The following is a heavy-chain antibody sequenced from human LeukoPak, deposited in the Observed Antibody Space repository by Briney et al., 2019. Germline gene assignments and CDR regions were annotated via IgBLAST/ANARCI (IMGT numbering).Heavy chain of an antibody. V-gene: IGHV3-30*02. CDR1: GFTFSSYG. D-gene: IGHD3-10*01. CDR3: AKSNSGLWFGELSYLK. CDR2: IRYDGSNK. J-gene: IGHJ4*02. Sequence: GGSLRLSCAASGFTFSSYGMHWVRQAPGKGLEWVAFIRYDGSNKYYADSVKGRFTISRDNSKNTLYLQMNGLRAEDTAVYYCAKSNSGLWFGELSYLKWGQGTLVTVSS.